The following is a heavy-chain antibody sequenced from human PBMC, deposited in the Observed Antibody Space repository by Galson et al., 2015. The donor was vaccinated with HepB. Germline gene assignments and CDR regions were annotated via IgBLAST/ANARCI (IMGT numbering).Heavy chain of an antibody. D-gene: IGHD6-19*01. J-gene: IGHJ4*02. CDR2: ISYDGSNK. V-gene: IGHV3-30-3*01. CDR1: GFTFSSYA. Sequence: SLRLSCAASGFTFSSYAMHWVRQAPGKGLEWVAVISYDGSNKYYADSVKGRFTISRDNSKNTLYLQMNSLRAEDTAVYYCARDLVRNGPVGWLVTEPGFDYWGQGTLVTVSS. CDR3: ARDLVRNGPVGWLVTEPGFDY.